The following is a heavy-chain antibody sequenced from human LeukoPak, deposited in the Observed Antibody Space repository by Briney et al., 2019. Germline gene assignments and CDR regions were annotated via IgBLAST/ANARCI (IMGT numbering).Heavy chain of an antibody. CDR2: ISSSSSTI. CDR3: ARLSNYVYFDY. Sequence: GGSLRLSCAASGFTFTTYSMNWVRQAPGKGLEWVSYISSSSSTIYYADSVKGRFTISRDNSKNTLYLQMNSLRAEDTAVYYCARLSNYVYFDYWGQGTLVTVSS. V-gene: IGHV3-48*01. CDR1: GFTFTTYS. J-gene: IGHJ4*02. D-gene: IGHD4-11*01.